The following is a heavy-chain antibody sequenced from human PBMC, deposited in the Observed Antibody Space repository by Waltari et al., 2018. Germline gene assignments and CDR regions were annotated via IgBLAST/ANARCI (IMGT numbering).Heavy chain of an antibody. CDR1: GYTFTAFS. J-gene: IGHJ4*02. D-gene: IGHD3-10*01. CDR3: ARAGTTLIWGVAE. V-gene: IGHV1-46*01. Sequence: QVPLVPSGAEVKRPGAAVKVSCKAYGYTFTAFSMHSVRQAPGQGLEWMGLINPSGGGTTYTQKFQDRVTMTRDTSTNTVYMELSSLRSEDTAVYYCARAGTTLIWGVAEWGQGTLVTVSS. CDR2: INPSGGGT.